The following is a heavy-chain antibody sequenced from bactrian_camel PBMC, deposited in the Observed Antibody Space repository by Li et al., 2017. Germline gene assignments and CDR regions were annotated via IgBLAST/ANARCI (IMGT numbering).Heavy chain of an antibody. V-gene: IGHV3S55*01. CDR2: IEYDGTT. D-gene: IGHD1*01. CDR3: AAASKEIATPPFFLRLGPTWSSGTHNF. CDR1: VDTIGRYC. J-gene: IGHJ4*01. Sequence: HVQLVESGGDSVQSGGSLRLSCVASVDTIGRYCMGWFRQIPGKAREGDASIEYDGTTTHAGAVKGRFTISRDSDKNILFLQMNGLKPEDTAMYYCAAASKEIATPPFFLRLGPTWSSGTHNFWGKGTQVTVS.